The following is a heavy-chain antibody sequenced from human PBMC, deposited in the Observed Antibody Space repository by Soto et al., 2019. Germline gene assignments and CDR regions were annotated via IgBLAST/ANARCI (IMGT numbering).Heavy chain of an antibody. D-gene: IGHD6-6*01. CDR1: GGSISSDEFY. V-gene: IGHV4-30-4*01. CDR2: IYYSGST. J-gene: IGHJ4*02. CDR3: ARDRSNSPDFFDF. Sequence: SETLSLTCTVSGGSISSDEFYWTWIRQPPGKGLEWIGYIYYSGSTNYNPSLKSRVTISVDTSKNQFSLKLTSVSAADTAVYYCARDRSNSPDFFDFWGQGTLVTVSS.